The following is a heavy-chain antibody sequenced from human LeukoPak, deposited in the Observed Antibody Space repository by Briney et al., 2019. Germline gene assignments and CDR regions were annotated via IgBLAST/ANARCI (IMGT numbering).Heavy chain of an antibody. CDR1: GGSFSGYY. D-gene: IGHD3-22*01. Sequence: SETLSLTCAVYGGSFSGYYWSWIRQPPGEGLEWIGEINHSGSTNYNPSLKSRVTISVDTSKNQFSLKLSSVTAADTAVYYCARGRLVVITTWGQGTLVTVSS. V-gene: IGHV4-34*01. J-gene: IGHJ5*02. CDR3: ARGRLVVITT. CDR2: INHSGST.